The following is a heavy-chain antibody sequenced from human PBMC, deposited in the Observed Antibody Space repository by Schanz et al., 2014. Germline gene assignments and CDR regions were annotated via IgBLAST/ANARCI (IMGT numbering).Heavy chain of an antibody. V-gene: IGHV3-74*01. CDR1: GFTFSSHW. Sequence: EVQLVQSGGGLVQPGGSLRLSCAASGFTFSSHWMHWVRQDPGKGLVWVARINSVGSNTDYADSVTGRFTISRDNAKNTLYLQMNTLRAEDTAVYYCARDASSGDYHLAHWGQGTLVTVSS. CDR2: INSVGSNT. CDR3: ARDASSGDYHLAH. D-gene: IGHD3-22*01. J-gene: IGHJ4*02.